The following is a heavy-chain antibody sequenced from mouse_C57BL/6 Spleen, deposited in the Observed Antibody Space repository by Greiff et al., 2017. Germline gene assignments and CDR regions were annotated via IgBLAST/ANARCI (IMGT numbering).Heavy chain of an antibody. J-gene: IGHJ2*01. CDR3: ARNAYYFDY. CDR2: ISSGSSTS. Sequence: EVMLVESGGGLVKPGGSLKLSCAASGFTFSDYGMHWVRQAPEKGLEWVAYISSGSSTSYYADTVKGRFTISRDNANNTLFLQMTSLMSEDTAMYYCARNAYYFDYWGQGTTLTVSS. CDR1: GFTFSDYG. V-gene: IGHV5-17*01.